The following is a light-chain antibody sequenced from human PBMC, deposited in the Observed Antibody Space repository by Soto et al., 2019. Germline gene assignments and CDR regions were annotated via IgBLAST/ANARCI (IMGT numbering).Light chain of an antibody. CDR2: DAS. CDR3: QQYNNWPPT. Sequence: VLTQSPASLSLSPGDRATLSGRADQSVSDYVGWYQQKPGQPPRLPFFDASSRASGVPHRFSAGGSGTDFTLIISSLQPEDFAVYYCQQYNNWPPTFGHGTRLEN. V-gene: IGKV3-11*01. J-gene: IGKJ5*01. CDR1: QSVSDY.